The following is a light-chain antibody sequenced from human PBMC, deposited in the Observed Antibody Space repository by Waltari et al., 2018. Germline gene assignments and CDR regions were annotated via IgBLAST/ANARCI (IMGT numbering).Light chain of an antibody. CDR1: SSAVGGYNH. CDR2: DVS. Sequence: QSALTQPPSVPGSPGRSTPISSPGTSSAVGGYNHVPWYQQHPGKAPNLMIYDVSKRPSGVSNRFSGSKSGNTASLTISGLQAEDEADYYCSSYTSSSTYVFGTGTKVTVL. V-gene: IGLV2-14*01. CDR3: SSYTSSSTYV. J-gene: IGLJ1*01.